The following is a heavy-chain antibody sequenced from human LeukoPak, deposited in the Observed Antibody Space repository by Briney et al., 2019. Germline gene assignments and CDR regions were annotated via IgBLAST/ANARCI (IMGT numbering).Heavy chain of an antibody. CDR3: ARSLAAAAGDY. CDR2: IYPADSDI. V-gene: IGHV5-51*01. D-gene: IGHD6-25*01. Sequence: GESLKISCKGSGYRFTSYWIGWVRQIPGKGLEWMAIIYPADSDIRYSPSFQGQVTISADKSISTAYLQWSSLKASDTAMYYCARSLAAAAGDYWGQGTLVTVSS. CDR1: GYRFTSYW. J-gene: IGHJ4*02.